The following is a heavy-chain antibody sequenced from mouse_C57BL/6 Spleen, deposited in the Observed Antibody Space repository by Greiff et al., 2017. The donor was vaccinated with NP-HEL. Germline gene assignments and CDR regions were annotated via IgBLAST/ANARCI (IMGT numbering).Heavy chain of an antibody. J-gene: IGHJ4*01. CDR2: INYDGSST. V-gene: IGHV5-16*01. Sequence: EVKLVESEGGLVQPGSSMKLSCTASGFTFSDYYMAWVRQVPEKGLEWVANINYDGSSTYYLDSLKSRFIISRDNAKNILYLQMSSLKSEDTATYYCARDQGARNYDAMDYWGQGTSVTVSS. CDR1: GFTFSDYY. CDR3: ARDQGARNYDAMDY. D-gene: IGHD2-1*01.